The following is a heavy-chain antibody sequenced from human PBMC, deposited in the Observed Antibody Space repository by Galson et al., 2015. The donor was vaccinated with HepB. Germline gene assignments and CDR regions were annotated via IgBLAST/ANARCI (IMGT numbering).Heavy chain of an antibody. V-gene: IGHV3-7*05. CDR2: IKHDGSEK. CDR3: ARWNYGDFMYYYYGMDV. Sequence: SLRLSCAGSGFSFSRHWMSWVRQAPGKGLEWVANIKHDGSEKYYVDSVKGRFTISRDNAKNSLYLQLNSLRDEDTAVYYCARWNYGDFMYYYYGMDVWGQGTTVTVSS. D-gene: IGHD4-17*01. J-gene: IGHJ6*02. CDR1: GFSFSRHW.